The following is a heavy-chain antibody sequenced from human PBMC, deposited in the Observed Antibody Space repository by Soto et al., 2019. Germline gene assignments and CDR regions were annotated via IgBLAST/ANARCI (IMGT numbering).Heavy chain of an antibody. Sequence: PSETLSLTCTVSGGSISSDDYYWSWIRQAPGRGLEWIGYIHSSGSIYYNPSLKSRATMSIDTAGNQFSLNLNSVTASDTAVYFCVSQRTTVITQAYFDYWGPGALVTVSS. J-gene: IGHJ4*02. V-gene: IGHV4-30-4*01. CDR3: VSQRTTVITQAYFDY. CDR2: IHSSGSI. CDR1: GGSISSDDYY. D-gene: IGHD4-4*01.